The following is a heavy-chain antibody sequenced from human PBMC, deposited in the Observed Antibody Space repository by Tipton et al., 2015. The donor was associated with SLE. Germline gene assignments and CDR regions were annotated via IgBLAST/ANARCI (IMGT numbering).Heavy chain of an antibody. J-gene: IGHJ4*02. CDR1: GASISSSTHY. Sequence: TLSLTCTVSGASISSSTHYWGWIRQSPGKGLEWIGSIYYSGSTYYSPSLKSRVIISVDTSKNQFSLKLSSVTAADTAVYYCAKSRFLEWFGDCWGQGTLVTVSS. CDR2: IYYSGST. D-gene: IGHD3-3*01. V-gene: IGHV4-39*01. CDR3: AKSRFLEWFGDC.